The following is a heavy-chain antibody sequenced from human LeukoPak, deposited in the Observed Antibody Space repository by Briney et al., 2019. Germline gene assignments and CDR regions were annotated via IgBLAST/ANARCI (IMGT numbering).Heavy chain of an antibody. CDR2: ISGSGGST. Sequence: GGSLRLSCAASGFTFSSYAMSWVRQAPGKGLEWVSAISGSGGSTYYADSVKGRFTISRDNSKNSLYLQMNRLRAEDTALYYCAKDRAAGHGIDYWGQGTLVTVSS. CDR3: AKDRAAGHGIDY. CDR1: GFTFSSYA. J-gene: IGHJ4*02. V-gene: IGHV3-23*01. D-gene: IGHD6-13*01.